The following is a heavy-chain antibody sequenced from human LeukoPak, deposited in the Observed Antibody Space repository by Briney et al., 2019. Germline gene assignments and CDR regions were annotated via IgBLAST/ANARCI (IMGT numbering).Heavy chain of an antibody. CDR2: IYYSGST. V-gene: IGHV4-61*01. CDR3: ARVSGQWLVPDY. J-gene: IGHJ4*02. Sequence: SETLSLTCTVSGGSISSSSYYWSWIRQPPGKGLEWIGYIYYSGSTNYNPSLKSRVTISVDTSKNQFSLKLSSVTAADTAVYYCARVSGQWLVPDYWGQGTLVTVSS. CDR1: GGSISSSSYY. D-gene: IGHD6-19*01.